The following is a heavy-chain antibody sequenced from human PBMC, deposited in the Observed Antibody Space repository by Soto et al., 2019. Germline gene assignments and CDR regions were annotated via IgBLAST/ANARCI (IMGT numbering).Heavy chain of an antibody. CDR2: MNPNSGNT. J-gene: IGHJ6*03. D-gene: IGHD1-20*01. V-gene: IGHV1-8*01. Sequence: ASVKVSCKASGYTFTSYDINWVRQATGQGLEWMGWMNPNSGNTGYAQKFQGRVTMTRNTSISTAYMELSSLRSEDTAVYYCARYKSGYYYYYMDVWGKGTTVTVSS. CDR3: ARYKSGYYYYYMDV. CDR1: GYTFTSYD.